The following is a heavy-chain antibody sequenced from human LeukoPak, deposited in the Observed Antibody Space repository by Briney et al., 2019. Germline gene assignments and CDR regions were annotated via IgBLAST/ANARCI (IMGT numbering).Heavy chain of an antibody. J-gene: IGHJ4*02. CDR1: GFTFSSYG. CDR3: AREGIAAAGTEYFDY. V-gene: IGHV3-33*01. Sequence: PGGSLRLSCAASGFTFSSYGMHWVRQAPGKGLEWVAVIWYDESNKYYADSVKGRFTISRDNSKNTLYLQMNSLRAEDTAVYYCAREGIAAAGTEYFDYWGQGTLVTVSS. D-gene: IGHD6-13*01. CDR2: IWYDESNK.